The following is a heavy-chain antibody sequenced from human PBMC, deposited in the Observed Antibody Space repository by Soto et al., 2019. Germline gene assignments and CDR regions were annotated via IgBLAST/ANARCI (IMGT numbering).Heavy chain of an antibody. D-gene: IGHD3-22*01. CDR2: INHSGST. Sequence: QVPLQQWGAGLLKPSETLSLTCAVYGGSFSGYYWSWIRQPPGKGLEWIGEINHSGSTNYNPSLKSRVTISVDTSKNQFSLKLSSVTAADTAVYYCARVGSGGYFDYWGQGTLVTVSS. J-gene: IGHJ4*02. CDR3: ARVGSGGYFDY. CDR1: GGSFSGYY. V-gene: IGHV4-34*01.